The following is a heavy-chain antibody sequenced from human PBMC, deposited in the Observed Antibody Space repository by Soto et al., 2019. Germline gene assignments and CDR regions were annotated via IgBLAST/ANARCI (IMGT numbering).Heavy chain of an antibody. CDR2: VIPILGIA. CDR3: ARSAAGPSKFDY. J-gene: IGHJ4*02. V-gene: IGHV1-69*02. CDR1: GGTFSSYT. D-gene: IGHD6-13*01. Sequence: ASVKVSCKASGGTFSSYTISWVRQAPGQGLEWMGRVIPILGIANYAQKFQGRVTITADKSTSTAYMELSSLRSEDTAVYYCARSAAGPSKFDYWGQGTLVTVSS.